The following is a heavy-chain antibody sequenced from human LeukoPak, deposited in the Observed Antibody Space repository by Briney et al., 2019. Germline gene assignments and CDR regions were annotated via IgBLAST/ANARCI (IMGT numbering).Heavy chain of an antibody. V-gene: IGHV3-30*02. D-gene: IGHD4-17*01. CDR1: GFTFSSYG. CDR3: AKDLYAGTYYGDYPENWFDP. Sequence: GGSLRLSCAASGFTFSSYGMHWVRQAPGKGLEWVAFIRYDGSNKYYADSVKGRFTISRDNSKNTLYLQMNSLRAEDTAVYYCAKDLYAGTYYGDYPENWFDPWGQGTLVTVSS. CDR2: IRYDGSNK. J-gene: IGHJ5*02.